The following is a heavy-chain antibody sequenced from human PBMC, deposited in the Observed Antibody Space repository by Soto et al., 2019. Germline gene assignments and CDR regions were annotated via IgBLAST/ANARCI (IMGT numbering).Heavy chain of an antibody. CDR3: AKANRYCSGGTCFVFDY. CDR1: GFSLSNARMG. J-gene: IGHJ4*02. CDR2: IFSNDEK. Sequence: FGPTLVNPTETLTLTCTVSGFSLSNARMGVSWIRQPPGKALEWLAHIFSNDEKSYSTSLKSRLTISKDTSKSQVVLTMTNMDPVDTAIYYCAKANRYCSGGTCFVFDYWGQGALVTVSS. D-gene: IGHD2-15*01. V-gene: IGHV2-26*01.